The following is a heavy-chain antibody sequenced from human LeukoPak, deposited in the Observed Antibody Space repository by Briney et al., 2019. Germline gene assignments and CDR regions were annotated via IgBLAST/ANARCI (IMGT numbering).Heavy chain of an antibody. CDR2: IWYDGSNK. Sequence: PGGSLRLSRAASGFTFSSYGMHWVRQAPGKGLEWVAVIWYDGSNKYYADSVKGRFTISRDNAKNSLYLQMNSLRAEDTAVYYCARSGWQLGSLSWGQGTLVTVSS. CDR3: ARSGWQLGSLS. V-gene: IGHV3-33*01. CDR1: GFTFSSYG. J-gene: IGHJ5*02. D-gene: IGHD6-6*01.